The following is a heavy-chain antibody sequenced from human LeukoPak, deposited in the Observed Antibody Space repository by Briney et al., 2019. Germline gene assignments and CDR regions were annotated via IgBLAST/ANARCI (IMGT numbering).Heavy chain of an antibody. Sequence: SDTLSLTCTVSGGAISGYYWSWIRQPAGKGLEWLGRVYSSGSTKYNPSLKSPVTISVDTSKNQFSLKLCSVTAADTAVYYCARAGYSFGILDAFDIWGQGTMVTVSS. CDR2: VYSSGST. CDR1: GGAISGYY. J-gene: IGHJ3*02. CDR3: ARAGYSFGILDAFDI. D-gene: IGHD5-18*01. V-gene: IGHV4-4*07.